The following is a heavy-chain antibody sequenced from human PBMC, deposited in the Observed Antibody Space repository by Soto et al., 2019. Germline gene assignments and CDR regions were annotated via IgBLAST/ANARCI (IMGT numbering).Heavy chain of an antibody. D-gene: IGHD1-26*01. CDR3: ATTVGATKEYYYYGMDV. CDR2: IYPGDSDT. V-gene: IGHV5-51*01. J-gene: IGHJ6*02. Sequence: GESLKISCKGSGYSFTSYWIGWVRQMPGKGLEWMGIIYPGDSDTRYSPSFQGQVTISADKSISTAYLQWSSLKASDTAMYYCATTVGATKEYYYYGMDVWGQGTTVTVS. CDR1: GYSFTSYW.